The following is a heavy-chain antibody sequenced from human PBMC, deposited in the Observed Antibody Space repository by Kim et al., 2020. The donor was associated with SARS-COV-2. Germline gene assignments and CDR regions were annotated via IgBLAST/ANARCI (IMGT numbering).Heavy chain of an antibody. D-gene: IGHD2-15*01. CDR3: ARHMTVVVYPYYYDMDV. J-gene: IGHJ6*02. CDR1: GYSFTSYW. V-gene: IGHV5-51*01. Sequence: GESLKISCKGSGYSFTSYWIGWVRQMPGKGLEWMGIIYPGDSDTRYSPSFQGQVTISADKSISTAYLQWSSLKASDTAMYYCARHMTVVVYPYYYDMDVWGQGTTVTVSS. CDR2: IYPGDSDT.